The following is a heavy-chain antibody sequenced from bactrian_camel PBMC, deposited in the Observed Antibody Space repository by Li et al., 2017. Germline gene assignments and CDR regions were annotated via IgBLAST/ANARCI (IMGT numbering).Heavy chain of an antibody. J-gene: IGHJ4*01. CDR3: AAASGRLGEDYALDSSNYPY. CDR2: IAPDGTI. CDR1: AYTPY. Sequence: HVQLVESGGGSVEVGGSLRLSCAASAYTPYMAWFRQAPGKEREGVASIAPDGTINYIDSVKGRFTISKDNANNALYLQMNGLKPEDTTMYYCAAASGRLGEDYALDSSNYPYWGQGTQVTVS. D-gene: IGHD1*01. V-gene: IGHV3S53*01.